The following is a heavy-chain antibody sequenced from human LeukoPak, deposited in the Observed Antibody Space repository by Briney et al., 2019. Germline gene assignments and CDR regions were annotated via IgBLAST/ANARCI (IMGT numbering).Heavy chain of an antibody. D-gene: IGHD2-2*02. V-gene: IGHV3-30*14. J-gene: IGHJ4*02. CDR2: ISYDGSNK. Sequence: PGRSLRLSCAASGFTFSSYAMHWVRQAPGKGLEWVAVISYDGSNKYYADSVKGRFTFSRDNSKNTLYLQMNRLTPEDTAVYYCARGGCTSTSCYSFDYWGQGTLVTVSS. CDR3: ARGGCTSTSCYSFDY. CDR1: GFTFSSYA.